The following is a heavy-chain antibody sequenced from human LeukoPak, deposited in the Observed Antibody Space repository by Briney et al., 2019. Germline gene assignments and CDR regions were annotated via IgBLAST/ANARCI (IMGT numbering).Heavy chain of an antibody. CDR1: GFTFSSYA. Sequence: PGGSLRLSCAASGFTFSSYAMSWVRQAPGKGLEWVSAISGSGGSTYYADSVKGRFTISRDNSKNTLYLQMNSLRAEDTAVYYCAKEGTMVRGSYLRHLNWFDPWGQGTLVTVSS. J-gene: IGHJ5*02. V-gene: IGHV3-23*01. D-gene: IGHD3-10*01. CDR2: ISGSGGST. CDR3: AKEGTMVRGSYLRHLNWFDP.